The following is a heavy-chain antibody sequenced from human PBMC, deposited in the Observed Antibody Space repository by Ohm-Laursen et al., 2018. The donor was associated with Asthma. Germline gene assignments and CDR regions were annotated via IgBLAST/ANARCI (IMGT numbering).Heavy chain of an antibody. D-gene: IGHD3-3*01. CDR3: ARSHGFLEWLLPDT. V-gene: IGHV1-69*01. CDR2: IIPIFGTA. Sequence: SSVKVSCKTSGGTFSSYAISWVRQAPGQGLEWMGGIIPIFGTANYAQKFQGRVTITADESTSTAYMELSSLRSEDTAVYYCARSHGFLEWLLPDTWGQGTLVTVSS. CDR1: GGTFSSYA. J-gene: IGHJ5*02.